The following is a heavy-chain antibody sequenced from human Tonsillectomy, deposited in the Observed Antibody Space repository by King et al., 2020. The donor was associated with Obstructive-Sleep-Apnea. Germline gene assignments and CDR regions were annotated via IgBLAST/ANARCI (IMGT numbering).Heavy chain of an antibody. CDR3: ARKGPGIAAAGTGFDY. CDR2: IYSGGST. Sequence: VQLVESGGGLVQPGGSLRLSCAASGFTVSSNYMSWVRQAPGKGLEWGSVIYSGGSTYYADSVKGRFTISRDNSKNTLYLQMNNLRAEDTAVYYCARKGPGIAAAGTGFDYWGQGTLVTVSS. CDR1: GFTVSSNY. J-gene: IGHJ4*02. D-gene: IGHD6-13*01. V-gene: IGHV3-66*01.